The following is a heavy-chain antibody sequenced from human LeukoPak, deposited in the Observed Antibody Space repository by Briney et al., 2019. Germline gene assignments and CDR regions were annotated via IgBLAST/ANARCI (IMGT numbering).Heavy chain of an antibody. CDR2: IYYSGST. D-gene: IGHD3-16*02. Sequence: SETLSLTCTVSGGSISRYYWSWIRQPPGKGLEWIGYIYYSGSTNYNPSLKSRVTISVDTSKNQFSLKLSSVTAADTAVYYCARESYYDYVWGSYRSYYMDVWGKGTTVTISS. J-gene: IGHJ6*03. CDR3: ARESYYDYVWGSYRSYYMDV. V-gene: IGHV4-59*01. CDR1: GGSISRYY.